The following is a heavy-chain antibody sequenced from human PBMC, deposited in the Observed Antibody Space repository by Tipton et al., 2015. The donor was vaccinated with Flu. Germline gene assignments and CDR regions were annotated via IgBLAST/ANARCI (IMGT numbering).Heavy chain of an antibody. D-gene: IGHD3-10*02. CDR3: ARLSYYDVDLKNFYFDY. J-gene: IGHJ4*02. V-gene: IGHV4-39*01. Sequence: GLVKPSETLSLTCTVSGGSISSYYWSWIRQPPGKGLEWIGSLSYSGSTYYNPSLKSRVTISVDTSKSQFSLMLRSVTAADTAVYYCARLSYYDVDLKNFYFDYWGQGALVTVSS. CDR2: LSYSGST. CDR1: GGSISSYY.